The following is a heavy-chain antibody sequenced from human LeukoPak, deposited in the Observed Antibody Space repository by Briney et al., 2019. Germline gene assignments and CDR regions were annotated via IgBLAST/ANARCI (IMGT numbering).Heavy chain of an antibody. CDR3: ARTPGYSYGLDY. D-gene: IGHD5-18*01. J-gene: IGHJ4*02. CDR2: IYDSGST. CDR1: GGSIISYN. V-gene: IGHV4-59*01. Sequence: SETLSLTCTVSGGSIISYNWGGFRSPPGKELEWIGYIYDSGSTNYNPSFKSRVAISVDTSKNQFSLKLSSVTAADTAVYYCARTPGYSYGLDYWGQGTLVTVSS.